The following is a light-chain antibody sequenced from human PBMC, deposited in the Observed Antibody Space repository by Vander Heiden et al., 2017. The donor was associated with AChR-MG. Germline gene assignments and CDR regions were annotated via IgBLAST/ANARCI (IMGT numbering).Light chain of an antibody. CDR3: QQSYTIPPT. J-gene: IGKJ2*01. Sequence: DIQMTQSPSSLSAAVGDRVTITCRANQSIDTFLNWYQQRPGKAPKLLIYVASSSQSGVPSRFAGSGSGTGCTLTISSLQPEDFATYYCQQSYTIPPTFGQGTKLEIK. CDR2: VAS. CDR1: QSIDTF. V-gene: IGKV1-39*01.